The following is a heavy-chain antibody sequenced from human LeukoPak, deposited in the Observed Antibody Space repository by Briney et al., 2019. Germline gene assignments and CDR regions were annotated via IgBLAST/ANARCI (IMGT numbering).Heavy chain of an antibody. V-gene: IGHV3-13*01. J-gene: IGHJ4*02. Sequence: GGPLRLSCLASGFAFSRFDMHWVRQPIGKGLEWVSGIDTAGDTYYPDSVKGRFTISRENVKNSIYLHMNSLRAGDTAVYFCVRADTSGWPDLDYWGQGTLVTVSS. CDR1: GFAFSRFD. CDR3: VRADTSGWPDLDY. D-gene: IGHD6-19*01. CDR2: IDTAGDT.